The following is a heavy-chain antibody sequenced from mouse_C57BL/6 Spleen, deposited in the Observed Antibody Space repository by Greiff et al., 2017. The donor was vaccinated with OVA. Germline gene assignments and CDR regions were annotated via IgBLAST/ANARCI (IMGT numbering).Heavy chain of an antibody. D-gene: IGHD2-1*01. J-gene: IGHJ2*01. Sequence: EVKLMESGGGLVKPGGSLKLSCAASGFTFSDYGMHWVRQAPEKGLEWVAYISSGSSTIYYADTVKGRFTISRDNAKNTLFLQMTSLRSEDTAMYYCARYYGNYFDYWGQGTTLTVSS. CDR1: GFTFSDYG. CDR3: ARYYGNYFDY. V-gene: IGHV5-17*01. CDR2: ISSGSSTI.